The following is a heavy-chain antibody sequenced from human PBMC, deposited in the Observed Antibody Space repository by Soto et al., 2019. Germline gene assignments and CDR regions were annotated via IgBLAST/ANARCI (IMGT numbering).Heavy chain of an antibody. CDR1: GFTFSSYA. CDR2: ISGSGGST. Sequence: XXSLRLSFAASGFTFSSYAMRWVLQAPGKGLEWVSAISGSGGSTYYADSVKGRFTISRDNSKNTLYLQMNSLREEDTAVYYCAKGGPRIAVAGTFDYWGQGTLVTVSS. D-gene: IGHD6-19*01. V-gene: IGHV3-23*01. CDR3: AKGGPRIAVAGTFDY. J-gene: IGHJ4*02.